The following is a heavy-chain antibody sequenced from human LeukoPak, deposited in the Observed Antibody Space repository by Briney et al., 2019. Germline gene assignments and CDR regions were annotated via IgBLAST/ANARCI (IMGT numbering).Heavy chain of an antibody. CDR3: ARLLPHGYFYYYMDV. V-gene: IGHV1-18*01. D-gene: IGHD3-22*01. J-gene: IGHJ6*03. CDR2: ISAYNGNT. Sequence: ASVKVSCTASGYTFTSYGISWVRQAPGQGLEWMGCISAYNGNTNYAQKFQGRVTMTTDTSTSTAYMELRSLRSDDTAVYYCARLLPHGYFYYYMDVWGKGTTVTVSS. CDR1: GYTFTSYG.